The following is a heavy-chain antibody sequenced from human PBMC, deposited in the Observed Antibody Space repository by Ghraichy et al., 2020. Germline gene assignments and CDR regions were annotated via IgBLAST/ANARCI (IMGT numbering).Heavy chain of an antibody. D-gene: IGHD4-17*01. V-gene: IGHV4-59*01. CDR3: ARAHDYGDYVANDAFDI. CDR1: GGSISSYY. Sequence: SETLSLTCTVSGGSISSYYWSWIRQPPGKGLEWIGYIYYSGSTNYNPSLKSRVTISVDTSKNQFSPKLSSVTAADTAVYYCARAHDYGDYVANDAFDIWGQGTMVTVSS. CDR2: IYYSGST. J-gene: IGHJ3*02.